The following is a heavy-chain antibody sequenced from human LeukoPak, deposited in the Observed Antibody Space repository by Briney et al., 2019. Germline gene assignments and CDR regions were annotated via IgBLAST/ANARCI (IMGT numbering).Heavy chain of an antibody. J-gene: IGHJ4*02. CDR2: ISSSSSYI. D-gene: IGHD6-13*01. Sequence: GGSLRLSCAASGFTFSSYSMNWVRQAPGKGLEWVSSISSSSSYIYYADSVKGRFTISRDNAKNSLYLQMNSLRAEDTAVYYCARDALIAAAGTDYWGQGTLDTVSS. V-gene: IGHV3-21*01. CDR3: ARDALIAAAGTDY. CDR1: GFTFSSYS.